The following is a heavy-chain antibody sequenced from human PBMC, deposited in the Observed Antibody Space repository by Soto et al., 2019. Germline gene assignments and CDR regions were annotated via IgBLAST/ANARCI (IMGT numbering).Heavy chain of an antibody. CDR2: ISRSSTGI. CDR1: GFTFSLYS. V-gene: IGHV3-48*02. J-gene: IGHJ6*02. Sequence: EVQLVESGGGLVQPGWSLRLSCEASGFTFSLYSMSWVRKVPGKGLVWVSYISRSSTGIHYADSVKGRFTIARDDATNSMHLQMNSLRDGDTAVYYCARAVTWGLDVWGQGTTVSISS. CDR3: ARAVTWGLDV. D-gene: IGHD3-10*01.